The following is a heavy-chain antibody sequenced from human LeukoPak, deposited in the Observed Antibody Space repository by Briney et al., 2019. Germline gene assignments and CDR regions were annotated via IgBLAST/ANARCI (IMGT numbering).Heavy chain of an antibody. CDR3: ARPSDMSGTTLHWYFDL. Sequence: GESLKISCKGSGYSFTSYWIGWVRHVPGKGLEWMGTIYPGDSDTRYSPSFQGQVTISADKSTSTTYLQWSSLKASDTAMYFCARPSDMSGTTLHWYFDLWGRGTPVTVSS. V-gene: IGHV5-51*01. CDR1: GYSFTSYW. CDR2: IYPGDSDT. J-gene: IGHJ2*01. D-gene: IGHD1-7*01.